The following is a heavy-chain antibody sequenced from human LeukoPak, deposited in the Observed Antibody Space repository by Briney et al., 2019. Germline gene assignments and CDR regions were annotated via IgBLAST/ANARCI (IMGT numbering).Heavy chain of an antibody. CDR3: ARVGATYPPSDAFDI. Sequence: GGSLRLSCAASRLIFSDYYMSWIRQAPGKGLELISYISSSTSYTNYADSVKGRFTISRDNANNSLYLQMNSLRAEDTAVYYCARVGATYPPSDAFDIWGQETMVTVSS. CDR1: RLIFSDYY. V-gene: IGHV3-11*06. D-gene: IGHD4/OR15-4a*01. J-gene: IGHJ3*02. CDR2: ISSSTSYT.